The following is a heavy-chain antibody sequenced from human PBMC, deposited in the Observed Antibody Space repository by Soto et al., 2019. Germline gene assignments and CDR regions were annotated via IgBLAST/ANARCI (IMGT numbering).Heavy chain of an antibody. CDR3: ARVLYYDFWSGSDFDY. D-gene: IGHD3-3*01. V-gene: IGHV1-18*01. Sequence: ASVKVSCKASGYTFTSYGISWVRRAPGQGLEWMGWISAYNGNTNYAQKLQGRVTMTTDTSTSTAYMELRSLRSDDTAVYYCARVLYYDFWSGSDFDYWGQGTLVSVSS. J-gene: IGHJ4*02. CDR2: ISAYNGNT. CDR1: GYTFTSYG.